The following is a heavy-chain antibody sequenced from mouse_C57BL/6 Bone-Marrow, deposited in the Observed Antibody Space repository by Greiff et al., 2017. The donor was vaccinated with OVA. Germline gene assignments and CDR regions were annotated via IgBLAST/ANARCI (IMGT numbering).Heavy chain of an antibody. V-gene: IGHV1-9*01. D-gene: IGHD1-1*01. CDR3: ARGRHYYGSSYDAMDY. CDR2: ILPGSGST. Sequence: QVQLQQSGAELMKPGASVKLSCKATGYTFTGYWIEWVKQRPGHGLEWIGEILPGSGSTNYNEKFKGKATFTADTSSNTAYMQLSSLTTEDSAIYYCARGRHYYGSSYDAMDYWGQGTSVTVSS. CDR1: GYTFTGYW. J-gene: IGHJ4*01.